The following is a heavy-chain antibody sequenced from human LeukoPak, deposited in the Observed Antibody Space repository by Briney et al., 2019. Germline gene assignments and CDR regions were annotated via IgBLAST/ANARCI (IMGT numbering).Heavy chain of an antibody. CDR3: ARYCSGASCYSGLDY. CDR1: GFTFSSYA. D-gene: IGHD2-2*01. J-gene: IGHJ4*02. V-gene: IGHV3-23*01. Sequence: QTGGSLRLSCAASGFTFSSYAMTWVRRAPGKGLEWVSTISGSGDSTYYADFVKGLFTTSRDNSRNTLYLQMNSLRADDTAVYYCARYCSGASCYSGLDYWGQGTLVTVSS. CDR2: ISGSGDST.